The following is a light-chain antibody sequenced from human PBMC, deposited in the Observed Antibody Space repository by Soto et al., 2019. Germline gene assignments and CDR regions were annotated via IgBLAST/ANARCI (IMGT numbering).Light chain of an antibody. J-gene: IGKJ2*03. CDR1: QNIDNY. V-gene: IGKV1-39*01. CDR2: AAS. CDR3: QQSLSTPIYS. Sequence: DIQMTQSPSSLSASVGDRVTITCRASQNIDNYLNWYQQKPGKDPNLLIYAASSLQSGVPSRFAGSGSGTHFTLTISTLQPEDVGTDFCQQSLSTPIYSFGQGTKVDIK.